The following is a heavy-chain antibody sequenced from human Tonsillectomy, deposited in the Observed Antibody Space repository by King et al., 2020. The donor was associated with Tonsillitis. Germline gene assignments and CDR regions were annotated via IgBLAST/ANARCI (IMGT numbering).Heavy chain of an antibody. CDR1: GGAFTNYA. CDR3: ARDRRDCPNGRCTYSYYYFMDV. D-gene: IGHD2-8*01. J-gene: IGHJ6*03. CDR2: IIPIFRMT. Sequence: QLVQSGAEVKKPGSSVNVSCKASGGAFTNYAISWVRQAPGQGLEWMGGIIPIFRMTSYAQKFQGRLTISADESTSTAYMELSSLTSDDTAVYFCARDRRDCPNGRCTYSYYYFMDVWGKGTAVTVSS. V-gene: IGHV1-69*01.